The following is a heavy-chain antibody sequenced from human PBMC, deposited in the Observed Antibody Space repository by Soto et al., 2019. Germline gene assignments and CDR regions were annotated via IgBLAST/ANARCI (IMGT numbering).Heavy chain of an antibody. D-gene: IGHD3-22*01. V-gene: IGHV4-59*01. CDR3: ARSMDYYDSSFDY. Sequence: SETLSLTCTVSGGSISSYYWSWIRQPPGKGLEWIGYIYYSGSTNYNPSLKSRVTISVDTSKNQFSLKLSSVTAADTAVYYCARSMDYYDSSFDYWGQGTLVTSSS. J-gene: IGHJ4*01. CDR2: IYYSGST. CDR1: GGSISSYY.